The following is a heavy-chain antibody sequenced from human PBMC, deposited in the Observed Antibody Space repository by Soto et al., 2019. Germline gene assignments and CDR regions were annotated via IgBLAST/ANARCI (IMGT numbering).Heavy chain of an antibody. J-gene: IGHJ6*03. CDR2: IDKVGTDS. CDR3: ARGWFGPDV. V-gene: IGHV3-74*01. CDR1: EFTFSGRS. D-gene: IGHD3-10*01. Sequence: EVQLVESGGGLVQPGGSLRLSCAASEFTFSGRSVHWVRQAPGKGLVWVSGIDKVGTDSTYADSVKGRFTSSRDNAKKSVYLQMNSLRVEDTAVYYCARGWFGPDVWGKATTVTVSS.